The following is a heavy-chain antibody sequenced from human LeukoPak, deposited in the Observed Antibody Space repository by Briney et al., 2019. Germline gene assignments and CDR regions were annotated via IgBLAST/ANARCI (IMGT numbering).Heavy chain of an antibody. J-gene: IGHJ6*03. CDR2: IYTSGST. D-gene: IGHD3-9*01. CDR1: GGSISSYY. Sequence: SETLSLTCTVSGGSISSYYWSWIRQPAGKGLEWIGRIYTSGSTNYNPSLKSRVTMSVDTSKNQFSLKLSSVTAADTAVYYCARTSRDKYYYYYMDVWGKGTTVTVSS. V-gene: IGHV4-4*07. CDR3: ARTSRDKYYYYYMDV.